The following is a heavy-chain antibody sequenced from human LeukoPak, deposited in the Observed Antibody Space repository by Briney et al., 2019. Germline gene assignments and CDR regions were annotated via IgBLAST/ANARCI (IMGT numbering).Heavy chain of an antibody. D-gene: IGHD3-22*01. CDR1: GGSISTGDYY. CDR2: IYYSGST. J-gene: IGHJ4*02. Sequence: PSETLSLTCTVSGGSISTGDYYWSWIRQPPGKGLEYIGYIYYSGSTYYNPSPKSRITISVDTSKNQFSLKLSSVSAADTAVYYCAVGHYYHSSGYLFDSWGQGTLVTVSS. CDR3: AVGHYYHSSGYLFDS. V-gene: IGHV4-30-4*01.